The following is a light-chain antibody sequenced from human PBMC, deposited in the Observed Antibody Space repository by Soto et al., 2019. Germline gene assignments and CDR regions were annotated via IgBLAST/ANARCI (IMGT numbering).Light chain of an antibody. CDR3: QHYNSYSEA. CDR1: HTISSW. CDR2: KAS. J-gene: IGKJ1*01. V-gene: IGKV1-5*03. Sequence: EIQMTQSPATLSVSLGEGATITCRASHTISSWLAWYQQKPGKAPKLLIYKASTLNSGVPSRFSGSGSGTEFTLTISSLQPDDFATYYCQHYNSYSEAFGQGTKVDIK.